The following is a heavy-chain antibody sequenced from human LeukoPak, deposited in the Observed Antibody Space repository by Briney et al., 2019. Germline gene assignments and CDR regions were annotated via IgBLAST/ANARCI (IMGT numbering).Heavy chain of an antibody. CDR2: INHSGST. CDR3: ASGYDFVNFDY. CDR1: GGSFSGYY. V-gene: IGHV4-34*01. Sequence: SETLSLTCAVYGGSFSGYYWSWIRQPPGKGLEWIGEINHSGSTNYNPSLKSRVTTSVDTSKNQFSLKLSSVTAADTAVYYCASGYDFVNFDYWGQGTLVTVSS. J-gene: IGHJ4*02. D-gene: IGHD3-3*01.